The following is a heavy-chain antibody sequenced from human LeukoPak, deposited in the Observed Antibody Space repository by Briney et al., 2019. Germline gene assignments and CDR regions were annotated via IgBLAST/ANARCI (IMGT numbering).Heavy chain of an antibody. V-gene: IGHV4-59*01. CDR3: ARINGHIFDY. CDR1: GGSISNYY. D-gene: IGHD5-24*01. Sequence: SSETLSLTCSVSGGSISNYYWSWIRQAPGKGLEWIGYMHYRGSTNYNPSLNSRVTISMDMSKNAFSLNLSSVVTADTAIYYCARINGHIFDYWGQGTLVTVSS. CDR2: MHYRGST. J-gene: IGHJ4*02.